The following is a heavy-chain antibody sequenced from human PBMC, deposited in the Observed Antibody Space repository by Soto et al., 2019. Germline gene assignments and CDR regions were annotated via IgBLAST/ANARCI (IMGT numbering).Heavy chain of an antibody. CDR1: GFTFSSHA. D-gene: IGHD3-10*01. CDR3: AKRYGSGRQFDH. J-gene: IGHJ4*02. V-gene: IGHV3-23*01. Sequence: EVQLLASGGGLVQPGGSLRLSCAASGFTFSSHAMSWVRQAPGKGLEWVSAISGSGGTTYYEDSVKGRFTISRDNSKNTLYLEMNSLRAEDTAVYYCAKRYGSGRQFDHWGQGTRDTVSS. CDR2: ISGSGGTT.